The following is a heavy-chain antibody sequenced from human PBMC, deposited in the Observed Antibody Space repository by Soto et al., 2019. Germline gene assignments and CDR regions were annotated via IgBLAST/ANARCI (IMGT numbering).Heavy chain of an antibody. CDR2: IIPIFGTA. V-gene: IGHV1-69*06. CDR1: GGTFSSYA. D-gene: IGHD3-3*01. CDR3: ARSGAYDFWSGYYTENDYYYCMDF. J-gene: IGHJ6*02. Sequence: SVKVSCKASGGTFSSYAISWVRQAPGQGLEWMGGIIPIFGTANYAQKFQGRVTITADKSTSTAYMELSSLRSEDTAVYYCARSGAYDFWSGYYTENDYYYCMDFWGQGTTVTVSS.